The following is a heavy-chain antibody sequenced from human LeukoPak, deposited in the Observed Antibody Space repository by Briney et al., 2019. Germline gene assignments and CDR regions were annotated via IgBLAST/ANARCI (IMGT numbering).Heavy chain of an antibody. J-gene: IGHJ4*02. CDR3: ARPVDYNAGDY. CDR1: GLTFSSYG. CDR2: ISSGSSSV. V-gene: IGHV3-48*04. Sequence: PGGSLRLSCAASGLTFSSYGMHWVRHAPGQGLEWVSYISSGSSSVYYADSVKGRFTISRDNAKNSLYLQMNSLRAEDTAVYYCARPVDYNAGDYWGQGTLVTVIS. D-gene: IGHD5-12*01.